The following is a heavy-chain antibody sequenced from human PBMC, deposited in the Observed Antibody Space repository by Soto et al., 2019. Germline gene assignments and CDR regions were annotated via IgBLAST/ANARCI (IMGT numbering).Heavy chain of an antibody. Sequence: ESGGGVVQPGRSLRLSCAASGFTFSSYGMHWVRQAPGKGLEWVAVISYDGSNKYYADSVKGRFTISRDNSKNTLYLQMNSLRAEDTAVYYCAKEEYNWNYKGFDYWGQGTLVTVSS. CDR3: AKEEYNWNYKGFDY. J-gene: IGHJ4*02. V-gene: IGHV3-30*18. CDR2: ISYDGSNK. CDR1: GFTFSSYG. D-gene: IGHD1-7*01.